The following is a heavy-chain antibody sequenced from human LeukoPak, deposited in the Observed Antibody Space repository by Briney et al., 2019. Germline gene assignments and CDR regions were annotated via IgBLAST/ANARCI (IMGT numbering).Heavy chain of an antibody. Sequence: PGGSLRLSCAASGFTFSSYSMNWVRQAPGKGLEWVSSISSSSSSINNADSVNGRFTISRDNTKKSLYLQMNSLRAEDTAVYYCARDPYSGSYGNYYYYFMDVWGKGTTVTISS. D-gene: IGHD1-26*01. CDR3: ARDPYSGSYGNYYYYFMDV. CDR1: GFTFSSYS. V-gene: IGHV3-21*01. J-gene: IGHJ6*03. CDR2: ISSSSSSI.